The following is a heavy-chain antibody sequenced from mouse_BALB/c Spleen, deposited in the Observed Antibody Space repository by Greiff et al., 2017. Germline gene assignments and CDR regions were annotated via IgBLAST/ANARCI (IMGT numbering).Heavy chain of an antibody. V-gene: IGHV1-18*01. CDR1: GYTFTDYN. J-gene: IGHJ3*01. CDR2: INPNNGGT. D-gene: IGHD2-3*01. Sequence: SGPELVKPGASVKIPCKASGYTFTDYNMDWVKQSHGKSLEWIGDINPNNGGTIYNQKFKGKATLTVDKSSSTAYMELRSLTSEDTAVYYCARRMVTTVPFAYWGQGTLVTVSA. CDR3: ARRMVTTVPFAY.